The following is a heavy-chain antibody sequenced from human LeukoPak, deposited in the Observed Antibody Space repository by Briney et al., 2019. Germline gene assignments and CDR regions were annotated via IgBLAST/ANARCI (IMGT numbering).Heavy chain of an antibody. J-gene: IGHJ4*02. Sequence: MASETLSLTCAVYGGSFSGYYWSWIRQPPGKGLEWIGEINHSGSTNYNPSLKSRVTISVDTSKNQFSLKLSSVTAADTAVYYCARGLWIAAAHYFDYWGQGTLVTVSS. D-gene: IGHD6-13*01. CDR3: ARGLWIAAAHYFDY. CDR1: GGSFSGYY. CDR2: INHSGST. V-gene: IGHV4-34*01.